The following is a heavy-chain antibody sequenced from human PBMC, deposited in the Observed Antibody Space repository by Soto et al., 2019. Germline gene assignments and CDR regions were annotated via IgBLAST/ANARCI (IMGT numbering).Heavy chain of an antibody. J-gene: IGHJ6*02. V-gene: IGHV3-23*01. Sequence: GGSLRLSCAASGFTFSSYAMSWVRQAPGKGLEWVSAISGSGGSTYYADSVKGRFTISRDNSKNTLYLQMNSLRAEDTAVYYCAKDLEEQQLVDYYYYGMDVWGQGTTVTVSS. CDR2: ISGSGGST. CDR1: GFTFSSYA. D-gene: IGHD6-13*01. CDR3: AKDLEEQQLVDYYYYGMDV.